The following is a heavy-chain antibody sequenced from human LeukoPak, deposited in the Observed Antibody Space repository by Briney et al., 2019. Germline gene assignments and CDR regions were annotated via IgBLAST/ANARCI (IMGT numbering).Heavy chain of an antibody. Sequence: SETLSLTCAVYGGSFSGYYWSWIRQPPGKGLEWIGEINHSGSTNYNPSLKSRVTISVDTSKNQFSLKLSSVTAADTAVYYCARGQNDRYYDFWSGYYTDYYYYMDVWGKGATVTVSS. J-gene: IGHJ6*03. V-gene: IGHV4-34*01. CDR1: GGSFSGYY. CDR2: INHSGST. CDR3: ARGQNDRYYDFWSGYYTDYYYYMDV. D-gene: IGHD3-3*01.